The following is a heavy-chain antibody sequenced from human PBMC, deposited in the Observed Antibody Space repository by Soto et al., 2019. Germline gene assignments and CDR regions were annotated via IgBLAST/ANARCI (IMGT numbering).Heavy chain of an antibody. Sequence: SVKVSCKASGGTFSSYAISWVRQAPGQGLEWMGGIIPIFGTANYAQKFQGRVTITADESTSTAYMELSSLRSEDTAVYYCARVFGFDYGGNSGWFDPWGQGTLVTVSS. CDR1: GGTFSSYA. J-gene: IGHJ5*02. CDR3: ARVFGFDYGGNSGWFDP. CDR2: IIPIFGTA. D-gene: IGHD4-17*01. V-gene: IGHV1-69*13.